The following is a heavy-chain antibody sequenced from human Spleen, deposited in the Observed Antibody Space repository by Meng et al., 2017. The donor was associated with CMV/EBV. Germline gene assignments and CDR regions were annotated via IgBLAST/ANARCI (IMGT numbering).Heavy chain of an antibody. V-gene: IGHV3-9*01. CDR2: VSWNGDSI. J-gene: IGHJ4*02. Sequence: SLKISCAASGFTFDDYAMHWVRQAPGKGLEWVSSVSWNGDSIGYADSVKGRFTISRDNAKNSLYLQMNSLRAEDTALYYCAKAYLLYDFWSGGFDYWGQGTLVTVSS. CDR3: AKAYLLYDFWSGGFDY. D-gene: IGHD3-3*01. CDR1: GFTFDDYA.